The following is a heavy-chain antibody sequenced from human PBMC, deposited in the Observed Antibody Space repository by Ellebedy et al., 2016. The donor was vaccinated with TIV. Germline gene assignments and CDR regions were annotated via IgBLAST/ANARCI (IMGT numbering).Heavy chain of an antibody. D-gene: IGHD4-17*01. J-gene: IGHJ6*02. CDR2: ISAYNGNT. Sequence: ASVKVSCXASGYTFTNYGISWVRQAPEQGLEWMGWISAYNGNTDYAQKFQGRIRMTTDTSRKTAYMELASLRSDDTAVYYCARDTPNNDYGDYDYYGMGVWGQGTTVTVSS. CDR3: ARDTPNNDYGDYDYYGMGV. V-gene: IGHV1-18*01. CDR1: GYTFTNYG.